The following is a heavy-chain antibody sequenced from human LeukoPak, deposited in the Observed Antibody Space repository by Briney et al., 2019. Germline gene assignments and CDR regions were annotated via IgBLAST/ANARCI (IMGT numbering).Heavy chain of an antibody. CDR1: GYTVTSYY. CDR3: ASVYKHGMDV. D-gene: IGHD5-24*01. Sequence: ASVKVPCKASGYTVTSYYMQWVRQAPGQGLEWMAILNPSGGSSNYAQKFQGRATLTRATSTGTVYMELSSLRSEDTAVYYCASVYKHGMDVWGQGTTVIVSS. J-gene: IGHJ6*02. V-gene: IGHV1-46*01. CDR2: LNPSGGSS.